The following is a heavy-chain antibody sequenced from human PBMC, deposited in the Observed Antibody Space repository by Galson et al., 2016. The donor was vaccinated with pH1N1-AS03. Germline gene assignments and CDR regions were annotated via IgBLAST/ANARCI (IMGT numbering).Heavy chain of an antibody. CDR1: GFTVSNYF. Sequence: SLRLSCAASGFTVSNYFMNWVRQVPGKRLEWVSVIFSDGSTKYADSVNGRFTMSRDNSRNTGSLHMDNLRVEDTALYYCSRDLMDWGQGTLVIVSS. CDR3: SRDLMD. V-gene: IGHV3-66*01. J-gene: IGHJ4*02. CDR2: IFSDGST.